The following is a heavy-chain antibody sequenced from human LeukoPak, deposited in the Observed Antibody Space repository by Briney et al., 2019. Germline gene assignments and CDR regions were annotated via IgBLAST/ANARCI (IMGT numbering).Heavy chain of an antibody. V-gene: IGHV3-23*01. D-gene: IGHD6-19*01. CDR2: ISGSGGST. J-gene: IGHJ4*02. Sequence: GGSLRLSCAASGFTVSTYAMSWVRPAPGKGLEWVSGISGSGGSTYYADSVKGRFTISRDNSKNTLYLQMNRLRAEDTAVYYCAKDQGDYSSGWSIFDYWGQGSLVTVSS. CDR3: AKDQGDYSSGWSIFDY. CDR1: GFTVSTYA.